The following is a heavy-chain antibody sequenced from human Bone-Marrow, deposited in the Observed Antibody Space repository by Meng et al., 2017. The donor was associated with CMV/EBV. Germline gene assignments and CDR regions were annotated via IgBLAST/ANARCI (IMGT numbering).Heavy chain of an antibody. Sequence: GESLKISCAASGFTFSSYWMSWVRQAPGKGLEWVANIKQDGSEKYYVDSVKGRFTISRDNAKNSLYLQMNSLRAEDTAVYYCASLYDFWRVGMDVWGQGTTVTVSS. J-gene: IGHJ6*02. CDR3: ASLYDFWRVGMDV. D-gene: IGHD3-3*01. CDR1: GFTFSSYW. CDR2: IKQDGSEK. V-gene: IGHV3-7*01.